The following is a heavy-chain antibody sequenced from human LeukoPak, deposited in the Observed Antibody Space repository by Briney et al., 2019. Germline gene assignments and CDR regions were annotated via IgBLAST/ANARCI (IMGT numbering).Heavy chain of an antibody. V-gene: IGHV1-69*04. Sequence: SVKVSCKASGGTFSSYAISRVRQAPGQGLEWMGRIIPIFGIANYAQKFQGRVTITADKSTSTAYMELSSLRSEDTAVYYCARDSTYYYDSSGYYYFDYWGQGTLVTVSS. CDR3: ARDSTYYYDSSGYYYFDY. J-gene: IGHJ4*02. CDR1: GGTFSSYA. CDR2: IIPIFGIA. D-gene: IGHD3-22*01.